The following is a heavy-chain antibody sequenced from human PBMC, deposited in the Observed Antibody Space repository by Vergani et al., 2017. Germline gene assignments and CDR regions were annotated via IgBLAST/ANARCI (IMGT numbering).Heavy chain of an antibody. Sequence: QVQLVQSGAEVKTPGASVKVSCKASGYTFTSYDINWVRQATGQGLEWMGWMNPNSGNTGYAQKFQGRVTMTRNTSISTAYMELSSLRSEDTAVYYVSRGLRLGWELIWVQQDLGAFDSWGQGTMVTVSS. V-gene: IGHV1-8*01. CDR3: SRGLRLGWELIWVQQDLGAFDS. D-gene: IGHD1-26*01. CDR2: MNPNSGNT. CDR1: GYTFTSYD. J-gene: IGHJ3*02.